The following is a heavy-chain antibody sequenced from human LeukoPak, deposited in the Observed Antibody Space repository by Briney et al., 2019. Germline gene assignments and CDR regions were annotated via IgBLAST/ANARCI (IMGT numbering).Heavy chain of an antibody. V-gene: IGHV4-59*01. Sequence: PSETLSLTCTVSGGSIYGYYWSWIRQPPGKGLEWIGGIYFSGSTNYNPSLKSRVTISVATSKNQFSLQLSSVTAADTAVYYCARGEALRQNYGMDVWGQGTTVTVSS. J-gene: IGHJ6*02. CDR1: GGSIYGYY. CDR3: ARGEALRQNYGMDV. D-gene: IGHD2/OR15-2a*01. CDR2: IYFSGST.